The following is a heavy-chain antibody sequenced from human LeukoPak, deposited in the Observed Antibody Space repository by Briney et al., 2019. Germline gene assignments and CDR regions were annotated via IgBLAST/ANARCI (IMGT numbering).Heavy chain of an antibody. V-gene: IGHV4-39*07. CDR3: ARAWATDYFDY. CDR2: IYYSGST. J-gene: IGHJ4*02. Sequence: PSETLSLTCTASGDSISSSSYYWGWIRQPPGKGLEWIGSIYYSGSTYYNPSLKSRVTISVDTSKNQFSLKLSSVTAADTAMYYCARAWATDYFDYWGQGTLVTVSS. CDR1: GDSISSSSYY.